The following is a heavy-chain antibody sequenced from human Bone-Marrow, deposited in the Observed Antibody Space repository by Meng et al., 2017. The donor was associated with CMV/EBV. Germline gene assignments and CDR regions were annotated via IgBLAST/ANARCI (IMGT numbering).Heavy chain of an antibody. J-gene: IGHJ4*02. D-gene: IGHD2-2*01. CDR2: ISGSGGST. V-gene: IGHV3-23*01. CDR1: GFTFSSYA. Sequence: GESLKISCAASGFTFSSYAMSWVRQAPGKGLEWVSAISGSGGSTYYADSVKGRFTISRDNSKNTLYLQMNSLRAEDTAVYYCAKDRRGSTDADYWGQGTLVTVSS. CDR3: AKDRRGSTDADY.